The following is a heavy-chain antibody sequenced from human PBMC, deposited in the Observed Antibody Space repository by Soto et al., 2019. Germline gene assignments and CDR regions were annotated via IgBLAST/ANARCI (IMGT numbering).Heavy chain of an antibody. D-gene: IGHD2-15*01. CDR1: GGTFSSYA. Sequence: SVKVSCKASGGTFSSYAISWVRQAPGQGLEWMGGIIPIFGTANYAQKFQGRVTITADESTSTAYMELSSLRSEDMAVYYCAREIGYCSGVSCYGRYYYYGMDVWGQGTTVTVSS. V-gene: IGHV1-69*01. CDR2: IIPIFGTA. CDR3: AREIGYCSGVSCYGRYYYYGMDV. J-gene: IGHJ6*02.